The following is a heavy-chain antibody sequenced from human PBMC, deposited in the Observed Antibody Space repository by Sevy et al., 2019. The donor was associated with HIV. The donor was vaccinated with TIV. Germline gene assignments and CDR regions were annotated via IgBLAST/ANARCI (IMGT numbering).Heavy chain of an antibody. CDR3: ARDLRVSTMVRGVFDY. V-gene: IGHV3-11*01. D-gene: IGHD3-10*01. CDR2: ISSSGSTI. J-gene: IGHJ4*02. CDR1: GFTFSDYY. Sequence: GGSLRLSCAASGFTFSDYYMSWIRQAPGKGLEWVSYISSSGSTIYYADSVKGRFTISRDKAKNSLYLQMNSLRAEDTAVYYCARDLRVSTMVRGVFDYWGQGTLVTVSS.